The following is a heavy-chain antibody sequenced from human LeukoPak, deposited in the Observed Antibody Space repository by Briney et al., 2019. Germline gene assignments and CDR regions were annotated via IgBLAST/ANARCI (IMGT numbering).Heavy chain of an antibody. CDR2: ISTDGAIT. CDR3: ARDRTTVTLFDY. D-gene: IGHD4-17*01. CDR1: GFAFTSVW. J-gene: IGHJ4*02. Sequence: GGSLRLSCAASGFAFTSVWMHWFRQAPGRGLVWISRISTDGAITGYADSVKGRFTISRDNAKNTLYLQMNSLRAEDTAVHYCARDRTTVTLFDYWGQGALVTVSS. V-gene: IGHV3-74*01.